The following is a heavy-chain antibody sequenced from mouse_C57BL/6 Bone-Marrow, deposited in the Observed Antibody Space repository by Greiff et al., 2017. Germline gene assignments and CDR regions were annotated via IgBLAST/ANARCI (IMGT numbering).Heavy chain of an antibody. Sequence: VQLQQSGAELVRPGASVKLSCTASGFNIKDDYMHWVKQRPEQGLEWIGWIDPENGDTEYATKFQGKATITADTSSNTAYLQLSSLTSEDTAVYYCTTYGNFECAYWGQGTLVTVSA. J-gene: IGHJ3*01. CDR2: IDPENGDT. CDR3: TTYGNFECAY. CDR1: GFNIKDDY. V-gene: IGHV14-4*01. D-gene: IGHD2-10*02.